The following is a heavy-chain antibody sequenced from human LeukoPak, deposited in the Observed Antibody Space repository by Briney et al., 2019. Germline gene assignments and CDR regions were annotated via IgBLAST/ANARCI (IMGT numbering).Heavy chain of an antibody. J-gene: IGHJ4*02. CDR3: ARGEYTYVYFDY. CDR2: ISGSGGST. Sequence: GGSLRLSCAASGFTFSSSAMSWVRQAPGQGLEWVSAISGSGGSTYYADSVKGRFTISRDNSKNTLYLQMNSLRAEDTAVYYCARGEYTYVYFDYWGQGTLVTVSS. D-gene: IGHD5-18*01. CDR1: GFTFSSSA. V-gene: IGHV3-23*01.